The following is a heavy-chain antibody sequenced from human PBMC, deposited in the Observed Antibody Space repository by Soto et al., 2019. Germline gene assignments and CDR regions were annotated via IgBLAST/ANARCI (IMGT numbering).Heavy chain of an antibody. D-gene: IGHD1-1*01. Sequence: GGSLRLSCAASGFTFSGYYMSWIRQAPGKGLEWVSYIGHTGTTIYHADSVKGRFTISRDNAKNSLYLQMNSLIAEDTAVYYCARDDRTGTAVLTYWAKGTLVTVSS. CDR3: ARDDRTGTAVLTY. CDR1: GFTFSGYY. J-gene: IGHJ4*03. CDR2: IGHTGTTI. V-gene: IGHV3-11*01.